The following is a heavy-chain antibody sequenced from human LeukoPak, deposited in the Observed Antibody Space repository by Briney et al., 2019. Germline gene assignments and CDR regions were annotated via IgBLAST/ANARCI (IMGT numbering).Heavy chain of an antibody. CDR1: KFTFSNYW. Sequence: GGSLRLSCAATKFTFSNYWMHWVRQAPGEGLVWVSRINNDGSDAMYADSVKGRFTTSRDNAKNMLFLQMNSLRAEDTATYYCARGLYGPDYWGQGTLVTVSS. CDR2: INNDGSDA. CDR3: ARGLYGPDY. J-gene: IGHJ4*02. D-gene: IGHD2/OR15-2a*01. V-gene: IGHV3-74*03.